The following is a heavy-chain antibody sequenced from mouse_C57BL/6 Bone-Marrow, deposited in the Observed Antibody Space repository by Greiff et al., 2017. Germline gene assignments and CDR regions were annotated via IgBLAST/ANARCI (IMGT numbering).Heavy chain of an antibody. CDR1: GYTFTDYY. D-gene: IGHD1-1*01. CDR3: ARGGGSSHWYFDV. J-gene: IGHJ1*03. V-gene: IGHV1-26*01. Sequence: EVQLQQSGPELVKPGASVKISCKASGYTFTDYYMNWVKQSHGKSLEWIGDINPNNGGTSYNQKFKAKATLTVDKSSSTAYMQLKRLTSEDSAVYYCARGGGSSHWYFDVWGTGTTVTVSS. CDR2: INPNNGGT.